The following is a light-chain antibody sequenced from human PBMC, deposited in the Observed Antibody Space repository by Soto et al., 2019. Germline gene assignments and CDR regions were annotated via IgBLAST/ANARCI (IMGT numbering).Light chain of an antibody. Sequence: DIVMTQSPLSLPVTPGEPASISCRSSQSLLHSNGYNYLDWYLQKPGQSPQPLIYLGSNRASGVPDRFSGSGSGTDFTLKISRVEAEDVGVYYCMQALQTPPTFGQGTKVEIK. CDR1: QSLLHSNGYNY. J-gene: IGKJ1*01. CDR2: LGS. CDR3: MQALQTPPT. V-gene: IGKV2-28*01.